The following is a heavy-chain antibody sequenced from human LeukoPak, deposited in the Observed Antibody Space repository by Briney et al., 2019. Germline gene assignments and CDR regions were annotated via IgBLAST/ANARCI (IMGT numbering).Heavy chain of an antibody. J-gene: IGHJ4*02. CDR1: GFTFSSYG. Sequence: GRSLRLSCAASGFTFSSYGMHWVRQAPGKGLEWVAVIWYDGSNKYYADSVKGRFTISRDNSKNTLYLQTNSLRAEDTAVYYCAKVPRESSGWNYYFDYWGQGTLVTVSS. D-gene: IGHD6-19*01. CDR3: AKVPRESSGWNYYFDY. CDR2: IWYDGSNK. V-gene: IGHV3-33*06.